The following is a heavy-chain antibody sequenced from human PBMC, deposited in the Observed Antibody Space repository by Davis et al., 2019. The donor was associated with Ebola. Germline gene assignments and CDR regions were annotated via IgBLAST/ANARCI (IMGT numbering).Heavy chain of an antibody. CDR3: ARLAAQYYYYYGMDV. Sequence: MPSETLSLTCAVSGGSISSSNWWSWVRQPPGKGLEWIGEIYHSGSTNYNPSLKSRVTISVDTSKNQFSLKLSSVTAADTAVYYCARLAAQYYYYYGMDVWGQGTTVTVSS. D-gene: IGHD6-25*01. V-gene: IGHV4-4*02. J-gene: IGHJ6*02. CDR1: GGSISSSNW. CDR2: IYHSGST.